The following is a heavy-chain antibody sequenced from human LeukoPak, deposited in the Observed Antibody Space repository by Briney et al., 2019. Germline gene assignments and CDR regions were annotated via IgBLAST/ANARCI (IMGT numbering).Heavy chain of an antibody. CDR1: GYSISSGYY. CDR3: ARDPVGDWFDP. D-gene: IGHD3-16*01. CDR2: IYHSGST. V-gene: IGHV4-38-2*02. J-gene: IGHJ5*02. Sequence: SETLPLTCAVSGYSISSGYYWGWIRQPPGKGLEWIGSIYHSGSTYYNPSLKSRVTISVDTSKNQFSLKLSSVTAADTAVYYCARDPVGDWFDPWGQGTLVTVSS.